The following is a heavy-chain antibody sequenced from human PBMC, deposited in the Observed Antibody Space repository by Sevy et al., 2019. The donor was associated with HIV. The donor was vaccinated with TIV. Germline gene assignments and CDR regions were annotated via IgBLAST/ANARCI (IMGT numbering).Heavy chain of an antibody. CDR3: ATVSDFWSGYYPPGMDV. J-gene: IGHJ6*02. CDR1: GYTLTELS. D-gene: IGHD3-3*01. Sequence: ASVKVSCKVSGYTLTELSMHWVRQAPGKGLEWMGGFDPEDGETIYAQKFQGRVTMTEETSTDTAYMELSSLRSEDTAVYYCATVSDFWSGYYPPGMDVWGQGTTVTVSS. V-gene: IGHV1-24*01. CDR2: FDPEDGET.